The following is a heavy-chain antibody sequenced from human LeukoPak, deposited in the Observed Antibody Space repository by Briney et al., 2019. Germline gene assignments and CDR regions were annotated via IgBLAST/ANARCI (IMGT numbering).Heavy chain of an antibody. V-gene: IGHV3-74*01. CDR1: GFTFRTYW. D-gene: IGHD4-17*01. CDR3: ALLSPPTTTVIRSLEY. Sequence: SGGSLRLSCAASGFTFRTYWMHWVRQAPGKGLVWVSRIKNDGTSASYADSVKGRFTISRDNTMNTLNLQMNSLRVDDTAVYYCALLSPPTTTVIRSLEYWGQGTLVTVSS. J-gene: IGHJ4*02. CDR2: IKNDGTSA.